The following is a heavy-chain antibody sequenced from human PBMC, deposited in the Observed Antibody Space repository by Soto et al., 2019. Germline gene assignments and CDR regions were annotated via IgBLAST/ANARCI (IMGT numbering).Heavy chain of an antibody. J-gene: IGHJ6*02. CDR1: GGTFSSYA. Sequence: SVKVSCKASGGTFSSYAISWVRQAPGQGLEWMGGIIPIFGTANYAQKFQGRVTITVDESTSTAYMELSSLRSEDTAVYYCAREEIAEGYYYYGMDVWGQGTTVTVSS. CDR2: IIPIFGTA. D-gene: IGHD2-21*01. CDR3: AREEIAEGYYYYGMDV. V-gene: IGHV1-69*13.